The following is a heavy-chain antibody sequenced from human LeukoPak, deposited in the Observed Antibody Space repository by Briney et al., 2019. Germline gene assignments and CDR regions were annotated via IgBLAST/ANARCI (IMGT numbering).Heavy chain of an antibody. CDR3: ARREAFDY. D-gene: IGHD1-26*01. Sequence: GESLKISCKCYGYSFTNYWIGWVRQMPGKGLEWMRIIYTCDSDTRYSPSFHGQVTISADKSISTTYLLSSSRSASSAVYYCAARREAFDYWGQGTLVTVSS. V-gene: IGHV5-51*01. CDR2: IYTCDSDT. CDR1: GYSFTNYW. J-gene: IGHJ4*02.